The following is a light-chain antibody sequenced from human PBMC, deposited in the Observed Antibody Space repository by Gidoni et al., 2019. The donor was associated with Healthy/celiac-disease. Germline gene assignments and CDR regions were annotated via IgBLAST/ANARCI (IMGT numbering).Light chain of an antibody. J-gene: IGKJ4*01. Sequence: DIVMTQSTLSLPVTPGEPASISCRSSQSPLHSNGYNYLDWYLQKPGQSPQLLIYLGSNRASGVPDRFSGSGSGTDFTLKISRVEAEDVGVYYCMQALQTPTFGGGTKVEIK. CDR1: QSPLHSNGYNY. V-gene: IGKV2-28*01. CDR3: MQALQTPT. CDR2: LGS.